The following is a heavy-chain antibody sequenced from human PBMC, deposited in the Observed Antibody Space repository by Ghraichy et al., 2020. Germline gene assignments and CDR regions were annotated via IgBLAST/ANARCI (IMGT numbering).Heavy chain of an antibody. D-gene: IGHD3-10*01. CDR2: ISSSSTI. V-gene: IGHV3-48*01. CDR1: GFTFSSYS. CDR3: ASSGSGSYHFDY. J-gene: IGHJ4*02. Sequence: SCAASGFTFSSYSMNWVRQAPGRGLEWVSYISSSSTIYYADSVKGRFTISRDNAKNSLYLQMNSLRVEDTAVYYCASSGSGSYHFDYWGQGTLVTVSS.